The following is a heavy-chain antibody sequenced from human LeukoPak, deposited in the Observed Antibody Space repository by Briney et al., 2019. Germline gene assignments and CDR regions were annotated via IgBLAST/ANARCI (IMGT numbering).Heavy chain of an antibody. CDR1: GFTFSSYG. Sequence: SGGSLRLSCAASGFTFSSYGMHWVRQAPGKGLEWVAVISYDGSNKYYADSVKGRFTISRDNSKNTLYLQMNSLRPEDTAVYYCARQNGRDGYNYFDYWGQGTLVTVSS. V-gene: IGHV3-30*03. CDR2: ISYDGSNK. CDR3: ARQNGRDGYNYFDY. D-gene: IGHD5-24*01. J-gene: IGHJ4*02.